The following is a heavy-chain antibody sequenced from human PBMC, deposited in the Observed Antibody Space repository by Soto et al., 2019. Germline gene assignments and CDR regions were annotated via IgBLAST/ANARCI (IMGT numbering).Heavy chain of an antibody. D-gene: IGHD1-26*01. V-gene: IGHV3-23*01. CDR1: GFTFTTYA. CDR2: VTDSGGKT. Sequence: EVQLLESGGGLVQPGGSLRLSCAASGFTFTTYAMSWVRQAPGKGLEWVSGVTDSGGKTYYADSVKGRFTISRDNSKNTLYLQMNSLRAEVTAVYYCAKGFIVAATTPEFDYWGQGTLVTVSS. J-gene: IGHJ4*02. CDR3: AKGFIVAATTPEFDY.